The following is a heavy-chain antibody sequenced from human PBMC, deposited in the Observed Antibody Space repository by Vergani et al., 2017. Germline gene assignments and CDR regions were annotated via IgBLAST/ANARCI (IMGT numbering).Heavy chain of an antibody. Sequence: QVQLVESGGGVVQPGGSLRLSCAASGFTFSSYGMHWVRQAPGKGLEWVAFIRYDGSNEYFADSVKGRFTISRDNSKNTLYVQMNSLRAEDTAVYYCAKDYYDSPWGQGTLVTVSS. J-gene: IGHJ5*02. V-gene: IGHV3-30*02. D-gene: IGHD3-22*01. CDR1: GFTFSSYG. CDR2: IRYDGSNE. CDR3: AKDYYDSP.